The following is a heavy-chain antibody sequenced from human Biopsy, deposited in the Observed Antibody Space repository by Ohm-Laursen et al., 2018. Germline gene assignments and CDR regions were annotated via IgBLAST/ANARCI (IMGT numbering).Heavy chain of an antibody. CDR3: SSGDIGGIGLDV. CDR2: IIPILGTV. D-gene: IGHD3-10*01. CDR1: GDTFTTSA. Sequence: ASVKVSCKASGDTFTTSAISWVRQVPGQGLDWMGRIIPILGTVDYGQNFQGRVTIRADTSTSFLELTSLRYDDTAVYYCSSGDIGGIGLDVWGLGTTVTVSS. V-gene: IGHV1-69*04. J-gene: IGHJ6*02.